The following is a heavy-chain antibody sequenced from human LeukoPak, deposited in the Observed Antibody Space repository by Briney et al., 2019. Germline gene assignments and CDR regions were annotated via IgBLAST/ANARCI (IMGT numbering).Heavy chain of an antibody. J-gene: IGHJ3*02. CDR2: INPGGDNT. CDR3: ARIMEYYDFTPRGFDI. D-gene: IGHD3/OR15-3a*01. Sequence: ASVKVSCKASGYTFTNYYIHWVRQAPGQGLEWMGLINPGGDNTNYAQNFQGRVTMTRDTSASTVYMELSSLRSEDTAIYYCARIMEYYDFTPRGFDIWGQGTMVAVSS. V-gene: IGHV1-46*01. CDR1: GYTFTNYY.